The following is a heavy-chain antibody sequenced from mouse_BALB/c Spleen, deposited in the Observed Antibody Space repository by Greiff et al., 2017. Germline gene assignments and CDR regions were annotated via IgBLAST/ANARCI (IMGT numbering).Heavy chain of an antibody. Sequence: EVKLVESGGGLVQPKGSLKLSCAASGFTFNTYAMNWVRQAPGKGLEWVARIRSKSNNYATYYADSVKDRFTISRDDSQSMLYLQMNNLKTEDTAMYYCVRPLLTTVVAPFAYWGQGTLVTVSA. CDR2: IRSKSNNYAT. CDR1: GFTFNTYA. CDR3: VRPLLTTVVAPFAY. V-gene: IGHV10-1*02. D-gene: IGHD1-1*01. J-gene: IGHJ3*01.